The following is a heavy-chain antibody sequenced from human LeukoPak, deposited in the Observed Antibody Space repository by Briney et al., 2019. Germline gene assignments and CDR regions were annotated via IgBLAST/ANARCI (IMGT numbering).Heavy chain of an antibody. CDR2: ISYDGSNK. CDR3: ARDGLEWLSGGAFDI. D-gene: IGHD3-3*01. J-gene: IGHJ3*02. Sequence: PGGSLRLSCAASGFTFSSYAMHWVRQAPGKGLEWVAVISYDGSNKYYADSVKGRFTISRDNSKNTLYLQMNSLRAEDTAVYYCARDGLEWLSGGAFDIWGQGTMVTVSS. CDR1: GFTFSSYA. V-gene: IGHV3-30*04.